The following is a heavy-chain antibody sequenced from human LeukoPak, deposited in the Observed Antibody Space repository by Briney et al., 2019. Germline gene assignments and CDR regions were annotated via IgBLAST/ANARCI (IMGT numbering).Heavy chain of an antibody. V-gene: IGHV3-13*01. J-gene: IGHJ6*02. CDR3: ARAANYDFWSGYRYGMDV. Sequence: PGGSLRLSCAASGFTFSSYDMHWVRQATGKGLEWVSAIGTAGDTYYPGSVKGRFTISRENAKNSLYLQMNSLRAEDTAVYYCARAANYDFWSGYRYGMDVWGQGTTVTVSS. CDR1: GFTFSSYD. D-gene: IGHD3-3*01. CDR2: IGTAGDT.